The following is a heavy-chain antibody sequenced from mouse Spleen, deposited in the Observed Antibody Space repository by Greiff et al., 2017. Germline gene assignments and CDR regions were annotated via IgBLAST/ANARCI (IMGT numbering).Heavy chain of an antibody. CDR1: GYTFTSYW. CDR3: AHGDSSWFAY. Sequence: QVQLKQPGAELVKPGASVKLSCKASGYTFTSYWMHWVKQRPGQGLEWIGMIHPNSGSTNYNEKFKSKATLTVDKSSSTAYMQLSSLTSEDSAVYYCAHGDSSWFAYWGQGTLVTVSA. J-gene: IGHJ3*01. V-gene: IGHV1-64*01. D-gene: IGHD2-13*01. CDR2: IHPNSGST.